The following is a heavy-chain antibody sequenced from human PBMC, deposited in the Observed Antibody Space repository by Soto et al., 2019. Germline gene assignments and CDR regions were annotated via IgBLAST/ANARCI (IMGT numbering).Heavy chain of an antibody. CDR3: AKDGRGSGSHYNSFGY. D-gene: IGHD3-10*01. CDR1: GFTVGTNY. J-gene: IGHJ4*02. V-gene: IGHV3-53*01. CDR2: IYSTGTT. Sequence: EVQLVESGGGLIQPGGSLKLSCAASGFTVGTNYMSWVRQAPGKGLEWVSLIYSTGTTKYADSVKGRFTVSRDNAKNPVYLHMNSRRAEDTAVYYCAKDGRGSGSHYNSFGYWGQGTLVTVSS.